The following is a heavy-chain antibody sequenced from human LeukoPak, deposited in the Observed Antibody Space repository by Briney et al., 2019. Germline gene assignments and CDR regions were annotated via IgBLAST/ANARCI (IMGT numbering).Heavy chain of an antibody. Sequence: GGSLRHSCAPSGFTFSDYWMHWVRQARANGLEWVSSIYLAGEYTTYADTVKGRDTISRDNAKKTRYLEMNSLRAEETAVYYCASGNSHAFDIWGQGTMVTVSS. V-gene: IGHV3-74*01. CDR3: ASGNSHAFDI. J-gene: IGHJ3*02. CDR2: IYLAGEYT. CDR1: GFTFSDYW.